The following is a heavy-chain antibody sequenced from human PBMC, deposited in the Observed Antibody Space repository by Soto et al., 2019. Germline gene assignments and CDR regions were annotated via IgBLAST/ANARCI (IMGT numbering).Heavy chain of an antibody. J-gene: IGHJ4*02. Sequence: EVQLLESGGGLVQPGGSLRLSCSASGFTFSNSAMSWVRQAPGKGLEWVSSLSGGGDSPKYTDSVKGRFTVSRDNSENTLYPQMNSLRLGYTAIYFWAKVGQCNINDCFDKFDSWGRGTLVTVSS. CDR2: LSGGGDSP. V-gene: IGHV3-23*01. D-gene: IGHD2-21*02. CDR3: AKVGQCNINDCFDKFDS. CDR1: GFTFSNSA.